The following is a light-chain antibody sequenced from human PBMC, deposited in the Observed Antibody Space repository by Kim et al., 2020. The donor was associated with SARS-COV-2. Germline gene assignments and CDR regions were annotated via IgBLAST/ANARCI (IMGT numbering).Light chain of an antibody. CDR3: CSYAGDYSTV. Sequence: QSALTHPASVSGSPGQSITISCSGTSSDLGSYNLVSWYQQHPGKAPKLIIYEVSRRPSGVPDRFFGSKSDNTASLTISGLQAEDEADYYCCSYAGDYSTVFGGGTQLTVL. J-gene: IGLJ7*01. V-gene: IGLV2-23*02. CDR2: EVS. CDR1: SSDLGSYNL.